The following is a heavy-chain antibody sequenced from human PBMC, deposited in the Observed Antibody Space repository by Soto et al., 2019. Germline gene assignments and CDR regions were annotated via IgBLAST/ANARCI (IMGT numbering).Heavy chain of an antibody. J-gene: IGHJ4*02. D-gene: IGHD2-8*01. V-gene: IGHV3-11*01. CDR2: ISSSGSTI. CDR1: GFTFSDYY. CDR3: ARDPLGLIRPLLY. Sequence: QVVETGGDLIQPGGSLRLSCAASGFTFSDYYMSWIRQAPGKGLEWVSYISSSGSTIYYADSVKGRFTISRDNAKNSLYLQMNSLRAEDTAVYYCARDPLGLIRPLLYWGQGTLVTVSS.